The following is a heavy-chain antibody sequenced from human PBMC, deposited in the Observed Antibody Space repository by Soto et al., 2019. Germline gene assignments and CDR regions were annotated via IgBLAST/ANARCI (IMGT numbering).Heavy chain of an antibody. CDR2: ISGSGGRT. J-gene: IGHJ3*02. Sequence: GGSLRLSCVASGFPFSSYAMSWVRQTPGKGLERVSGISGSGGRTYYADSVKGRFTISRDNSNNTLSLQMHILRVEDTAVYFCTKGGYYSLFDIWGQGTRGTVPS. V-gene: IGHV3-23*01. CDR1: GFPFSSYA. CDR3: TKGGYYSLFDI. D-gene: IGHD3-16*01.